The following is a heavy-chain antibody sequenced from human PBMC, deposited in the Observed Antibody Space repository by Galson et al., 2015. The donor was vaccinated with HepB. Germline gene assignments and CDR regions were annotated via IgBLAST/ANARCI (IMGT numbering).Heavy chain of an antibody. V-gene: IGHV1-18*04. D-gene: IGHD6-19*01. J-gene: IGHJ5*02. CDR2: ISVYNGNT. Sequence: SVKVSCKASGYTFTNYGISWVRQAPGQGLEWMGWISVYNGNTGYAQNLQGRVTMTTDTSTSAAYMELRSLRSDDTAVYYCARDKGTVAGYIGLWGQGTLDTVSS. CDR1: GYTFTNYG. CDR3: ARDKGTVAGYIGL.